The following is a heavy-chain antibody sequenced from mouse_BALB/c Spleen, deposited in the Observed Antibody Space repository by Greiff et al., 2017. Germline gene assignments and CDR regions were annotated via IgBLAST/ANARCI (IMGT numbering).Heavy chain of an antibody. V-gene: IGHV2-6-7*01. CDR1: GFSLTGYG. CDR2: IWGDGST. Sequence: VMLVESGPGLVAPSQSLSITCTVSGFSLTGYGVNWVRQPPGKGLEWLGMIWGDGSTDYNSALKSRLSISKDNSKSQVFLKMNSLQTDDTARYYFARDGPQVNYAMDYWGQGTSVTVSS. D-gene: IGHD2-5*01. CDR3: ARDGPQVNYAMDY. J-gene: IGHJ4*01.